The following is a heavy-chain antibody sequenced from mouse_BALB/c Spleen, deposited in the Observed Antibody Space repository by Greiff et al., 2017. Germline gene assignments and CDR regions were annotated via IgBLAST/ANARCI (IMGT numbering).Heavy chain of an antibody. V-gene: IGHV1-18*01. J-gene: IGHJ4*01. CDR2: INPNNGGT. Sequence: VHVKQSGPELVKPGASVKIPCKASGYTFTDYNMDWVKQSHGKSLEWIGDINPNNGGTIYNQKFKGKATLTVDKSSSTAYMELRSLTSEDTAVYYCARRYYYGGYGMDYWGQGTSVTVS. CDR1: GYTFTDYN. D-gene: IGHD1-1*01. CDR3: ARRYYYGGYGMDY.